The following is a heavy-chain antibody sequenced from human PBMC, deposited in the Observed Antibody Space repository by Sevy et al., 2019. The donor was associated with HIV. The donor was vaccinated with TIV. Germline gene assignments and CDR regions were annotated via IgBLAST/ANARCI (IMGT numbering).Heavy chain of an antibody. Sequence: GGFLRLSCAASGFTVSSNYMSWVRQAPGKGLEWVSVIYSGGSTYYADSVKGRFTISRDNSKNTLYLQMNSLRAEDTAVYYCARMTIIGDYYYGMDVWGQGTTVTVSS. J-gene: IGHJ6*02. V-gene: IGHV3-53*01. CDR3: ARMTIIGDYYYGMDV. CDR1: GFTVSSNY. CDR2: IYSGGST. D-gene: IGHD1-20*01.